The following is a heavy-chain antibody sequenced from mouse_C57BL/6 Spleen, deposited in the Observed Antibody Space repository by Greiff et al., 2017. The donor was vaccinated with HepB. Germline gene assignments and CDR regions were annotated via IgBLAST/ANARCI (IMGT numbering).Heavy chain of an antibody. CDR1: GFNIKDDY. Sequence: VQLQQSGAELVRPGASVKLSCTASGFNIKDDYMHWVKQRPEQGLEWIGWIDPENGDTEYASKFQGKATITADTSSNTAYLQLSSLTSEDTAVYYCTTGYYGSPWFAYWGQGTLVTVSA. CDR3: TTGYYGSPWFAY. D-gene: IGHD1-1*01. J-gene: IGHJ3*01. V-gene: IGHV14-4*01. CDR2: IDPENGDT.